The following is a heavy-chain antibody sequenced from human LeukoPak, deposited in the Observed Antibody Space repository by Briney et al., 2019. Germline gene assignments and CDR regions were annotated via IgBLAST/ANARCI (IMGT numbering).Heavy chain of an antibody. Sequence: SVEVSCKASGDTLRNYAIAWVRQAPGQGLEWMGGIIPVFGTADYAQKFQGRVAITADDSTRMAYMELSSLRYEDTAVYYCAKLSHVQMELLPDAFDVWGQGTMVTVSS. D-gene: IGHD1-1*01. V-gene: IGHV1-69*13. J-gene: IGHJ3*01. CDR3: AKLSHVQMELLPDAFDV. CDR2: IIPVFGTA. CDR1: GDTLRNYA.